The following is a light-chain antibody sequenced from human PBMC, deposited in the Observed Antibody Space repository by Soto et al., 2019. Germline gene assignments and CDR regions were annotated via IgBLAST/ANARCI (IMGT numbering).Light chain of an antibody. CDR2: MTT. V-gene: IGLV1-40*01. Sequence: QSVLTQPPSVSGAPGQRVTISCNGSSSNIGAAYDVQWYQQLPGTAPKLVIYMTTNRPSGVPDRFSGSKSDTSASLAITGLQAEDEADYSCQSYDSSLSGSFVFGTGTKLTVL. CDR3: QSYDSSLSGSFV. J-gene: IGLJ1*01. CDR1: SSNIGAAYD.